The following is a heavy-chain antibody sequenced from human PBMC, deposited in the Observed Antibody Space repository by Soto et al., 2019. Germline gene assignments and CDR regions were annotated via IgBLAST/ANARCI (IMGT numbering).Heavy chain of an antibody. J-gene: IGHJ5*02. CDR3: PRVGPTGWFDP. CDR2: INTKTGGT. Sequence: QVHLVQSGAEVKKPGASVKVSCKASGYSFTDYYMHWVRQAPGQGLEWMGWINTKTGGTNYAQRFQDRVTMTGDTSINTAYMELSRLRSDDTADYYCPRVGPTGWFDPWGQGTLVTVPS. CDR1: GYSFTDYY. V-gene: IGHV1-2*02.